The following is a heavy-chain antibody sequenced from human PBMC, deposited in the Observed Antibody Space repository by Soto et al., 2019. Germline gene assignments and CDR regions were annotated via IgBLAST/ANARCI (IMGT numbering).Heavy chain of an antibody. CDR3: ARIYAYGSGSYNYYYYGMDV. Sequence: PSETLSLTCTVSGGSISSSSYYWGWIRQPPGKGLEWIGSIYYSGSTYYNPSLKSRVTISVDTSKNQFSLKLSSVTAADTAVYYCARIYAYGSGSYNYYYYGMDVWGQGTTVTVS. CDR1: GGSISSSSYY. D-gene: IGHD3-10*01. CDR2: IYYSGST. V-gene: IGHV4-39*01. J-gene: IGHJ6*02.